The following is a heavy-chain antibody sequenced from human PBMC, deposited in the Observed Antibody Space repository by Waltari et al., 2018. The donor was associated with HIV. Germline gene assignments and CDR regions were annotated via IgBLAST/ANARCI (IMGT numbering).Heavy chain of an antibody. D-gene: IGHD2-15*01. Sequence: VESGGRLVKPEGSLRLSCVVSDLPFPGLTLTWVRQTPQKRLEWVASIGSSSSYIYYSDSLKGRFSVSRDNAKRSVFLQMNNLRSDDTATYYCARDRTPVTTGDFDSWGQGTLVVVSS. J-gene: IGHJ4*02. V-gene: IGHV3-21*04. CDR2: IGSSSSYI. CDR1: DLPFPGLT. CDR3: ARDRTPVTTGDFDS.